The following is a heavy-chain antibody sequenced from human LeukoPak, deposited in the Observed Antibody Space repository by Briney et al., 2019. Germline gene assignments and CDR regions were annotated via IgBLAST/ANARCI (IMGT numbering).Heavy chain of an antibody. CDR3: ARHYGP. V-gene: IGHV4-39*01. CDR1: GGSISSSNW. Sequence: SETLSLTCAVSGGSISSSNWWSSVRQPPGKGLEWIGSIYDSGSTYYNPSLKSRVTISVDTSKNQFSLKLNSVTAADTAVYYCARHYGPWGQGTLVTVSS. D-gene: IGHD3-10*01. J-gene: IGHJ5*02. CDR2: IYDSGST.